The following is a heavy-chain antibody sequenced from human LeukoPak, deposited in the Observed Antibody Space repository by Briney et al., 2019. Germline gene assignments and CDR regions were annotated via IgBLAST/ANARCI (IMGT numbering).Heavy chain of an antibody. Sequence: PSETLSLTCTVSGDSISSRSYYWGWIRQPPGKGLEWIGEINHRGGTNYNPSLKSRVTISVDTSKNQFSLNLSSVTAADTAVYYCAREISWARGAFDIWGQGTMVTVSS. CDR2: INHRGGT. J-gene: IGHJ3*02. V-gene: IGHV4-39*07. CDR1: GDSISSRSYY. D-gene: IGHD6-13*01. CDR3: AREISWARGAFDI.